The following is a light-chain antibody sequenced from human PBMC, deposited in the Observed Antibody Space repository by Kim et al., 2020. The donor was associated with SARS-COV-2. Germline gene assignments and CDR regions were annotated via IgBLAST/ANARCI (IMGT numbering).Light chain of an antibody. CDR3: QAWDSSTVV. CDR2: QDN. V-gene: IGLV3-1*01. Sequence: SYELTQPPSVSVSPGQTASITCSGDKLGDKYACWYQQKPGQSPVLVIFQDNMRPSGIPERFSGSNSGNTATLTISGTQAMDEADYYCQAWDSSTVVFGGG. CDR1: KLGDKY. J-gene: IGLJ2*01.